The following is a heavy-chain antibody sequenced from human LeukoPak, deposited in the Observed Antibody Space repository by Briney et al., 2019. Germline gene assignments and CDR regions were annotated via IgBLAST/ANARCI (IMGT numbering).Heavy chain of an antibody. Sequence: PGGSLRLSCAASGFTFSSYSMNWVRQAPGKGLEWVSSISSSSSYIYYADSVKGRFTISRDNAKNSLYLQMNSLRAEDTAVYYCAKDSGSGYARGYFDYWGEGTLVTVSS. D-gene: IGHD5-12*01. J-gene: IGHJ4*02. CDR3: AKDSGSGYARGYFDY. CDR2: ISSSSSYI. CDR1: GFTFSSYS. V-gene: IGHV3-21*01.